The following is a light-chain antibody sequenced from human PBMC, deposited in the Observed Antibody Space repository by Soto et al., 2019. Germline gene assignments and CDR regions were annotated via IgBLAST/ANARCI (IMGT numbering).Light chain of an antibody. CDR2: VNSDGTH. CDR1: SGHSTYA. V-gene: IGLV4-69*01. CDR3: QTWATGMRVV. J-gene: IGLJ2*01. Sequence: QAVVTQSPSASASLGASVKLTCTLSSGHSTYAIAWPQQQPEKGPRYLMKVNSDGTHTKGDGIPDRFSGSSSGAERYLTISSLQAEDEADYYCQTWATGMRVVFGGGTKLTVL.